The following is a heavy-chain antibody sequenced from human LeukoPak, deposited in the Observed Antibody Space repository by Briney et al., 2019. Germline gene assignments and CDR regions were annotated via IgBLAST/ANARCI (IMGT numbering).Heavy chain of an antibody. CDR2: INSDASTT. J-gene: IGHJ3*02. CDR3: ARDMNVDTAMDI. V-gene: IGHV3-74*01. D-gene: IGHD5-18*01. CDR1: QFTLSNYW. Sequence: GGSLRLSCAASQFTLSNYWMHWVRQTPGKGLVWVSFINSDASTTAYADSVKGRFTISRDNAKNTLYLQMNSLRVEDTAVYYCARDMNVDTAMDIWGQGTLVTVSS.